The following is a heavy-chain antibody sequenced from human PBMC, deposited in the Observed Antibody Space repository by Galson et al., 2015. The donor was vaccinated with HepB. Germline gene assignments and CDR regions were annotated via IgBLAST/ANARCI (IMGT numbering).Heavy chain of an antibody. CDR3: ARAPRCLEWFLDS. CDR1: GFTFSSYA. Sequence: SLRLSCAASGFTFSSYAMHWVRQAPGKGLEWVAIISDDGKNEYYADSVKGRFTISRDSSRTTLSLQMNSLRAEDTAVYYCARAPRCLEWFLDSWGQVTQVFASS. D-gene: IGHD3-3*01. V-gene: IGHV3-30*04. J-gene: IGHJ4*02. CDR2: ISDDGKNE.